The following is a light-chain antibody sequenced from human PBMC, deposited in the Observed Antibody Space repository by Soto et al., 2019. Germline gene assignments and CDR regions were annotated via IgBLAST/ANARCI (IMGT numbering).Light chain of an antibody. CDR2: EVS. J-gene: IGLJ2*01. V-gene: IGLV2-14*01. CDR3: SSYSISTTLVL. Sequence: SALTQPASVSGSPGQSITISCTGTSSDVGGYNYVSWYQQHSGKAPKLMIYEVSNRPSGVSNRFSGSKSGNTASLTISGLQAEDEADYYCSSYSISTTLVLFGGGTKLTVL. CDR1: SSDVGGYNY.